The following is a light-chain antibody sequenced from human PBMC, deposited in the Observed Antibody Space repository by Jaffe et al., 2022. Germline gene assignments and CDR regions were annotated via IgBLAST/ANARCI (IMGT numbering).Light chain of an antibody. V-gene: IGKV3-20*01. CDR3: QQYGTSVLT. CDR2: HAS. CDR1: QSVSNNY. J-gene: IGKJ4*01. Sequence: IVLTQSPGTLSLSPGERATLSCTASQSVSNNYLAWYQQKLGQVPRLLIYHASSRATGIPDRFSGSGSGTDFTLTISRLEPEDFAVYYCQQYGTSVLTFGGGTKVEIK.